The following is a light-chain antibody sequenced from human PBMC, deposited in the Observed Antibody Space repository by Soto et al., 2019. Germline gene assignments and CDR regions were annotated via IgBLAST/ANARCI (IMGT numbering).Light chain of an antibody. J-gene: IGKJ5*01. CDR2: GAS. Sequence: EIVLTQSPGTLSLSPGERATLSCRASQSVSSNYLAWYQQKPGQAPRFLIYGASKRATGIPYRFSGSGSGTDFTLTISRLEPEDFAVYYCQQYGSSPPITFGQGTRLETK. CDR1: QSVSSNY. V-gene: IGKV3-20*01. CDR3: QQYGSSPPIT.